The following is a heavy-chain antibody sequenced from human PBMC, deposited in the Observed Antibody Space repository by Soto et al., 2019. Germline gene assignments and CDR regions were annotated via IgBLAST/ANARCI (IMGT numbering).Heavy chain of an antibody. CDR1: GGSFSGYY. V-gene: IGHV4-34*01. D-gene: IGHD6-13*01. Sequence: PSETLSLTCAVYGGSFSGYYWSWIRQPPGKGLEWIGEINHSGSTNYNPSLKSRVTISVDTSKNQFSLKLSSVTAADTAVYYCAGVSIAAAGTRAATFDYWGQGTLVTVSS. J-gene: IGHJ4*02. CDR3: AGVSIAAAGTRAATFDY. CDR2: INHSGST.